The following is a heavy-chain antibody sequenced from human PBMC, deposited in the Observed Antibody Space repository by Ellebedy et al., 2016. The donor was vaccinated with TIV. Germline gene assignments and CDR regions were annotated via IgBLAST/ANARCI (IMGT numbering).Heavy chain of an antibody. CDR3: ARRDILTGGQYYYYYYGMDV. D-gene: IGHD3-9*01. Sequence: SVKVSXKAAGGTFSSYAISWVRQPPGQGREWMGGIIPIFGTANYAQKFQGRVTITADESTSTAYMELSSLRSEDTAVYYCARRDILTGGQYYYYYYGMDVWGQGTTVTASS. CDR2: IIPIFGTA. J-gene: IGHJ6*02. CDR1: GGTFSSYA. V-gene: IGHV1-69*13.